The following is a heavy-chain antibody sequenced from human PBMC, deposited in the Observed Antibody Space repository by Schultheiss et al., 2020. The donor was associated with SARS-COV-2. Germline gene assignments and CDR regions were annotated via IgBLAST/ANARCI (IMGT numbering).Heavy chain of an antibody. D-gene: IGHD5-18*01. V-gene: IGHV3-15*01. CDR1: GFTFSNAW. J-gene: IGHJ6*02. CDR2: IKSKTDGGTT. CDR3: ATRGYGPSYDYYGMNV. Sequence: GGSLRLSCAASGFTFSNAWMSWVRQAPGKGLEWVGRIKSKTDGGTTDYAAPVKGRFTISRDDSKNTLYLQMNGLRVEDTAVYYCATRGYGPSYDYYGMNVWGQGTTVTVSS.